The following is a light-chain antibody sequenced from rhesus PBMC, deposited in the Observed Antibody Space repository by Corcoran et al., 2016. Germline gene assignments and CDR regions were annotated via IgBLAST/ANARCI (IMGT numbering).Light chain of an antibody. Sequence: DIQMTQSPSSLSASVGDTVTITCRASQGISIYLNWFQQKPGKAPKLRIYDASTLESVVPSRFRGSGSGTDFTLPIGILQPEDFAAYYCLQHNSYPFTFGPGTKLDIK. J-gene: IGKJ3*01. CDR1: QGISIY. CDR3: LQHNSYPFT. CDR2: DAS. V-gene: IGKV1-28*03.